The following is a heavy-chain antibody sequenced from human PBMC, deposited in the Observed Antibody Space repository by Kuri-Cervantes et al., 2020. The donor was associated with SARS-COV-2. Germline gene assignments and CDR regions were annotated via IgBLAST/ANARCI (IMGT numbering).Heavy chain of an antibody. D-gene: IGHD6-6*01. Sequence: GGSLRLSCAASGFTFSSFWMHWVRQAPGKGLVWVSGLNSDGSITKYADSVKGRFTISRDNAESTLYLQVNSLRAEDTAVYYCVSQFSSSNGNYWGQGTLVTVSS. CDR2: LNSDGSIT. CDR1: GFTFSSFW. J-gene: IGHJ4*02. V-gene: IGHV3-74*03. CDR3: VSQFSSSNGNY.